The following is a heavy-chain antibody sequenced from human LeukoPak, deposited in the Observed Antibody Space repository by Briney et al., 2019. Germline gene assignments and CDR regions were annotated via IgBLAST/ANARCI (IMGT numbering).Heavy chain of an antibody. D-gene: IGHD3-22*01. Sequence: GGSLRLSCAASGFTLSDHYMDWVRQAPGKGLEWVGRTRNKANSYTTEYAASVKGRFTISRDDSRNSLYLQMNSLKIEDTAVYYCARAGDYYPTGDYWGQGTLVTVSS. V-gene: IGHV3-72*01. CDR3: ARAGDYYPTGDY. CDR1: GFTLSDHY. CDR2: TRNKANSYTT. J-gene: IGHJ4*02.